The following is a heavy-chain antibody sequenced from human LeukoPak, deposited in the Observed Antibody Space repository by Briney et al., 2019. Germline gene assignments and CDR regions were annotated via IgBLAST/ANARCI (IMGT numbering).Heavy chain of an antibody. V-gene: IGHV1-8*03. CDR1: GYTFTDYD. Sequence: ASVKVSCKTSGYTFTDYDITWVRQAPGQGLEWMGWMNPDSGNTGYAQKFQGRVSITRNTSISTAYMELSSLRSEDTAVYYCATATQLYYDFWSGYYVGNDYWGQGTLVTVSS. J-gene: IGHJ4*02. CDR2: MNPDSGNT. CDR3: ATATQLYYDFWSGYYVGNDY. D-gene: IGHD3-3*01.